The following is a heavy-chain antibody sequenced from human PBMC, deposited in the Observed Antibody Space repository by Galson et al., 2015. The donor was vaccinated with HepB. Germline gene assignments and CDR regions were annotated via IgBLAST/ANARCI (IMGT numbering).Heavy chain of an antibody. CDR2: IYYSGGT. CDR1: GGSISSGDYY. D-gene: IGHD5-24*01. V-gene: IGHV4-30-4*01. Sequence: TLSLTCTVSGGSISSGDYYWSWIRQPPGKGLEWIGYIYYSGGTYYNPSLKSRVTISVDTSKNQFSLKLSSVTAADTAVYYCARVGRDGYNPPVGDNYFDYWGQGTLVTVSS. J-gene: IGHJ4*02. CDR3: ARVGRDGYNPPVGDNYFDY.